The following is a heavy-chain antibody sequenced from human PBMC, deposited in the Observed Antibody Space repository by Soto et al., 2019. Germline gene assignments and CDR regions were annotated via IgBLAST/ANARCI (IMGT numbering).Heavy chain of an antibody. CDR3: ARKNDFSSGYFYYSGLDV. D-gene: IGHD3-3*01. CDR1: GGSMSSGGYY. J-gene: IGHJ6*02. Sequence: SETLSLTCTVSGGSMSSGGYYWSWIRQHPGKGLEWIGYIYRSGHAYYNPSLKSRVAISVDTSKNQFSLKVSSVTVADTAVYYCARKNDFSSGYFYYSGLDVWGQGTSVTVSS. V-gene: IGHV4-31*03. CDR2: IYRSGHA.